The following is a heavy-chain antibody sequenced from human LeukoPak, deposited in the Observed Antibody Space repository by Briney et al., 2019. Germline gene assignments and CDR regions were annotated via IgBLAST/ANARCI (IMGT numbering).Heavy chain of an antibody. CDR1: GYTFTGYY. V-gene: IGHV1-2*02. CDR2: INPNSGGT. CDR3: ARDEGSGSSPKFDP. Sequence: ASVKVSCKASGYTFTGYYMHWVRQAPGQGLEWMGWINPNSGGTNYAQKFQGRVTMTRDTSISTAYMELSRLRSDDTAVYYCARDEGSGSSPKFDPWGQGTLVTVSS. D-gene: IGHD3-10*01. J-gene: IGHJ5*02.